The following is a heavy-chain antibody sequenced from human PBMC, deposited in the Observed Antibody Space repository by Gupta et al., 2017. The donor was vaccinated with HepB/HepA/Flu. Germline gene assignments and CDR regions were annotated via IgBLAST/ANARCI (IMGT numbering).Heavy chain of an antibody. CDR1: GFTFSSYW. V-gene: IGHV3-74*01. CDR2: INSDGSST. J-gene: IGHJ3*02. CDR3: ARDLYYYDSESAFDI. D-gene: IGHD3-22*01. Sequence: EVQLVESGGGLVQPGGSLRLSCAASGFTFSSYWMHWVRQAPGKGLVWVSRINSDGSSTSYADSVKGRFTISRDNAKNTLYLQMNSLRAEDTAVYYCARDLYYYDSESAFDIWGQGTMVTVSS.